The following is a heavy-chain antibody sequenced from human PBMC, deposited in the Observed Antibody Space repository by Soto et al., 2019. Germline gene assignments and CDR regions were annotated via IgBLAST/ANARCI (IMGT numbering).Heavy chain of an antibody. CDR2: ASYVGTI. CDR3: ARFPLVRGVPA. J-gene: IGHJ5*02. D-gene: IGHD3-10*01. CDR1: GGSITTSGSY. Sequence: QLHLKESGPGRVKPSETLSLTCRVSGGSITTSGSYWDWVRQAPEKGLEWIGRASYVGTINYNPPHKRRVAIALDTSNNQYSLKMASVTAADTGVDYWARFPLVRGVPAWGQVTLVTVSS. V-gene: IGHV4-39*01.